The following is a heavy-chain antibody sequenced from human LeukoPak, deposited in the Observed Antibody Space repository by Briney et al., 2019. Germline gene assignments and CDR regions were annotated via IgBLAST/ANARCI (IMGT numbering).Heavy chain of an antibody. D-gene: IGHD3-22*01. Sequence: PGGSLRLSCAASGFTFSDYYMSWIRQAPGKGLEWVSYISSSCTYTNYADSVKGRFTISRDNAKNSLYLQMNSLRAEDTAVYYCARYGGGYYYIIDYWGQGTLVTVSS. J-gene: IGHJ4*02. CDR3: ARYGGGYYYIIDY. CDR1: GFTFSDYY. V-gene: IGHV3-11*06. CDR2: ISSSCTYT.